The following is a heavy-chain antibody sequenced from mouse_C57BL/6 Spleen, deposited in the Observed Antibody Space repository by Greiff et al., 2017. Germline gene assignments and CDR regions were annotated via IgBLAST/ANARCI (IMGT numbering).Heavy chain of an antibody. J-gene: IGHJ4*01. CDR2: IYPSDSET. CDR3: ARQGRQGSYYAMDD. CDR1: GYTFTSYW. Sequence: QVQLQQPGAELVRPGSSVKLSCKASGYTFTSYWMDWVKQRPGQGLEWIGNIYPSDSETHYNQKFKDKATLTVDKSSSTAYMQLSSLTSEDTAVYYCARQGRQGSYYAMDDWGQGTSVTVSA. D-gene: IGHD2-14*01. V-gene: IGHV1-61*01.